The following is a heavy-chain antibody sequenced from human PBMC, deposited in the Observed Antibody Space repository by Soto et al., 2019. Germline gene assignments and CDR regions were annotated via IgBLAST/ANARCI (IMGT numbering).Heavy chain of an antibody. Sequence: PSQALSLTCAVSGGSMSRGGYFWSWIRQPPGKGLEWIGYIYHSGSTYYNPSLKSRVTISVDRSKNQFSLKLNSVTAADTAVYYCARGLGPWGQGTLVTVSS. CDR2: IYHSGST. CDR3: ARGLGP. CDR1: GGSMSRGGYF. J-gene: IGHJ5*02. V-gene: IGHV4-30-2*01. D-gene: IGHD3-10*01.